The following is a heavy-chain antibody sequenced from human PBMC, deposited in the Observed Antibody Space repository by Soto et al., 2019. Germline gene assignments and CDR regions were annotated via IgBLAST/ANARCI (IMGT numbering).Heavy chain of an antibody. J-gene: IGHJ4*02. CDR2: IYPGDSDT. CDR3: ARQIYDSDTGPNFQYYFDS. D-gene: IGHD3-22*01. Sequence: PGESLKISCRGSGCSFTSYWIGWVRQMPGKGLEWMGIIYPGDSDTRYSPSFQGQVTISVTKSITTVFLQWSSLRASDTAMYYCARQIYDSDTGPNFQYYFDSWGQGTPVTVSS. CDR1: GCSFTSYW. V-gene: IGHV5-51*01.